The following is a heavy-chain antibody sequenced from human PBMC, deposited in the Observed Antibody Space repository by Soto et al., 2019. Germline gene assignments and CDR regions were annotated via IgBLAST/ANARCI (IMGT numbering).Heavy chain of an antibody. CDR2: IYWDGSK. CDR3: AHKGPEDWPLDY. D-gene: IGHD3-9*01. CDR1: GFSLSTSGVG. V-gene: IGHV2-5*02. J-gene: IGHJ4*02. Sequence: QITLKEPGPTLVRPTQTLTLTCAFSGFSLSTSGVGVGWIRQPPGKALEWLAVIYWDGSKHYSPSLRSRLTITKDTSKNQVVLTMTNMDPMDTGTYYCAHKGPEDWPLDYWGQGTLVTVSS.